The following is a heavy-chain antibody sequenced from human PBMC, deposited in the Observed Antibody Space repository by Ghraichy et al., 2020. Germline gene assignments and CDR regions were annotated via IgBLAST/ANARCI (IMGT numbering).Heavy chain of an antibody. J-gene: IGHJ6*02. CDR3: ARQLGIYGSGLGYYYYYGMDV. Sequence: SVKVSCKASGGTFSSYAISWVRQAPGQGLEWMGGIIPIFGTANYAQKFQGRVTITADESTSTAYMELSSLRSEDTAVYYCARQLGIYGSGLGYYYYYGMDVWGQGTTVTVSS. CDR1: GGTFSSYA. CDR2: IIPIFGTA. V-gene: IGHV1-69*13. D-gene: IGHD3-10*01.